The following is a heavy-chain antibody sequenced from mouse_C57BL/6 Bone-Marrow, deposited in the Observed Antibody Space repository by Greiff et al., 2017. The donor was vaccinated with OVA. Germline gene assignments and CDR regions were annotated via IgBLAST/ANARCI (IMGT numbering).Heavy chain of an antibody. CDR2: IWRGGST. J-gene: IGHJ2*01. CDR3: AKSLDWSFDY. V-gene: IGHV2-5*01. Sequence: VKLVESGPGLVQPSQSLSITCTVSGFSLTSYGVHWVRQSPGKGLEWLGVIWRGGSTDYNAAFMSRLSINKDNSKSQVFFKMNSLQADDTAIYYCAKSLDWSFDYWGQGTTLTVSS. D-gene: IGHD4-1*01. CDR1: GFSLTSYG.